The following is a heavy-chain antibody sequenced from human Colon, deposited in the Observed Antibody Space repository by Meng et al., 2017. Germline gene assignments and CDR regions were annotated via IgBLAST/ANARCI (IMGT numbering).Heavy chain of an antibody. J-gene: IGHJ4*02. CDR3: AHTWYPTGFPSSFDF. CDR2: IYWHDDD. Sequence: TLLTPQPPLTLPCTLYGFSRSSIGVSIGWTRQPPAQALGLLSLIYWHDDDRHSQSPKLKLTITKDASKTQVVLTLTIMDPVDTATYYCAHTWYPTGFPSSFDFWGQGTLVTVSS. V-gene: IGHV2-5*01. CDR1: GFSRSSIGVS. D-gene: IGHD1-1*01.